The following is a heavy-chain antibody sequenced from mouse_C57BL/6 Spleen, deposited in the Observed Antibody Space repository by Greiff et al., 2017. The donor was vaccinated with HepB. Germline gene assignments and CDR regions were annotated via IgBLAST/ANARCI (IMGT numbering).Heavy chain of an antibody. CDR3: ARGSPYGSYFDY. V-gene: IGHV3-6*01. CDR2: ISYDGSN. D-gene: IGHD1-1*01. Sequence: ESGPGLVKPSQSLSLTCSVTGYSITSGYYWNWIRQFPGNKLEWMGYISYDGSNNYNPSLKNRISITRDTSKNQFFLKLNSVTTEDTATCYCARGSPYGSYFDYWGQGTTLTVSS. J-gene: IGHJ2*01. CDR1: GYSITSGYY.